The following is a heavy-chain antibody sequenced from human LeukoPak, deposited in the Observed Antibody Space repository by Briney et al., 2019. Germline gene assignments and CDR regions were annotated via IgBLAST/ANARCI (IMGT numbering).Heavy chain of an antibody. J-gene: IGHJ4*02. V-gene: IGHV4-59*04. CDR1: GGSISSYY. CDR3: AKRRDYDSTGYYFTPYYFDY. Sequence: SETLSLTCTVSGGSISSYYWSWIRQPPGKGLEWIGCVYHSGSTYLNPSLKSRVTMSVDKSKNQFSLKLNSVTAADTAVYYCAKRRDYDSTGYYFTPYYFDYWGQGTLVTVSS. D-gene: IGHD3-22*01. CDR2: VYHSGST.